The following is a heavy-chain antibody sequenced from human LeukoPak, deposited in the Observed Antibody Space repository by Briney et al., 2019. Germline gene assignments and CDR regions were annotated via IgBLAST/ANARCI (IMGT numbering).Heavy chain of an antibody. CDR2: ISGDSYDT. CDR1: GYTFRNYG. CDR3: ARNRTGTFDF. D-gene: IGHD3-10*01. Sequence: ASVKVSCKASGYTFRNYGINWVRQAPGQGLEWLGWISGDSYDTKYEQKLQGGVTMTADTSTSTAYMELRSLTSDDTAVYYCARNRTGTFDFWGQGTLVTVSS. J-gene: IGHJ4*02. V-gene: IGHV1-18*01.